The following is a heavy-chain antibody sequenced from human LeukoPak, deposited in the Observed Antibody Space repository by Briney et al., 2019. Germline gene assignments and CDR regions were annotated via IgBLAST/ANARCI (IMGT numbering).Heavy chain of an antibody. Sequence: VSVKVSCKASVYTFTSYGISWVRQAPGQGLEWMGWISAYNGNTNYAQKLQGRVTMTTDTSTSTAYMELRSLRSDDTAVYYCARAVAGQVDWFDPWGQGTLVTVSS. CDR1: VYTFTSYG. V-gene: IGHV1-18*01. D-gene: IGHD6-19*01. CDR2: ISAYNGNT. CDR3: ARAVAGQVDWFDP. J-gene: IGHJ5*02.